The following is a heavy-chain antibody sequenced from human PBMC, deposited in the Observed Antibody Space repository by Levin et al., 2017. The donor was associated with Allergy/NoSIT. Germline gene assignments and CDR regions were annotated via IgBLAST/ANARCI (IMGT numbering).Heavy chain of an antibody. CDR1: GGTFSSYA. Sequence: SVKVSCKASGGTFSSYAISWVRQAPGQGLEWMGGIIPIFGTANYAQKFQGRVTITADKSTSTAYMELSSLRSEDTAVYYCARLIWFGELLSPSDVWGQGTTVTVSS. CDR3: ARLIWFGELLSPSDV. J-gene: IGHJ6*02. V-gene: IGHV1-69*06. CDR2: IIPIFGTA. D-gene: IGHD3-10*01.